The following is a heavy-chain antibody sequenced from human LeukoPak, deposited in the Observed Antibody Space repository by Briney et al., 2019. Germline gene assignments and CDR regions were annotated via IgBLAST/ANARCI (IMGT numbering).Heavy chain of an antibody. V-gene: IGHV4-61*02. Sequence: PSETLSLTCTVSGGSISSGSYYWTWIRQPAGKGLEWIGRIYSSGSTDYHPSLKSRVTISVDTSKNQFSLNLSSVTAADTAVYYCARDCIGRSSYHDTSGYRGEEGYFDPWGQGTLVTVSS. CDR1: GGSISSGSYY. J-gene: IGHJ5*02. CDR3: ARDCIGRSSYHDTSGYRGEEGYFDP. CDR2: IYSSGST. D-gene: IGHD3-22*01.